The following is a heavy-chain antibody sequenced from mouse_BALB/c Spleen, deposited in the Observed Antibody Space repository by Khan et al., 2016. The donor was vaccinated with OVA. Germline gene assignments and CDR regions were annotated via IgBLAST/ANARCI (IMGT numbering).Heavy chain of an antibody. D-gene: IGHD2-14*01. J-gene: IGHJ3*01. Sequence: QVQLKESGPSLVRPSQTLSITCTVAGFSLTTDGLHWVRQSPGKGLEWLGVIRSAGKTDYNAAFISRLSITRDTSKSQDFLKMNTLQADDTAITYCARNSYMYGFTYWGQGTQVTVSA. CDR2: IRSAGKT. CDR3: ARNSYMYGFTY. CDR1: GFSLTTDG. V-gene: IGHV2-2*01.